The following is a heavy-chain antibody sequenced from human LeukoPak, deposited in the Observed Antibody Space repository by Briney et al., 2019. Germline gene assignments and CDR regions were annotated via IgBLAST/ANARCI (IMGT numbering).Heavy chain of an antibody. CDR3: AKERDTAMVTIDY. J-gene: IGHJ4*02. CDR1: GFTFSSYG. CDR2: IRYDGSNK. V-gene: IGHV3-30*02. Sequence: QAGGFLRLSCAASGFTFSSYGMHWVRQAPGKGLEWVAFIRYDGSNKYYADSVKGRFTISRDNSKNTLYLQMNSLRAEDTAVYYCAKERDTAMVTIDYWGQGTLVTVSS. D-gene: IGHD5-18*01.